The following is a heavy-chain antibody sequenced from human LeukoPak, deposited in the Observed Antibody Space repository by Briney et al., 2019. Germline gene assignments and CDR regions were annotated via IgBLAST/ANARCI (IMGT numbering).Heavy chain of an antibody. CDR3: ARVNDFPAGPFDY. Sequence: SETLSLTCTVSGGSISSSTYYWGWIRQPPGKGLEWIGSIYYSGSTYYNPSLKSRVTISVDTSKNQFSLKLSSVTAADTAVYYCARVNDFPAGPFDYWGQGTLVTVSS. CDR2: IYYSGST. CDR1: GGSISSSTYY. J-gene: IGHJ4*02. V-gene: IGHV4-39*07. D-gene: IGHD2-21*02.